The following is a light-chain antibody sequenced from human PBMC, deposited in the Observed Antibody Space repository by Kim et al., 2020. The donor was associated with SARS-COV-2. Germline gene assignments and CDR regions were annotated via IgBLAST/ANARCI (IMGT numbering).Light chain of an antibody. CDR3: SSYTDDSTVI. V-gene: IGLV2-14*03. J-gene: IGLJ2*01. CDR1: SRDVGSYNF. CDR2: DVS. Sequence: GPPITHFCTGTSRDVGSYNFFSWYQQHPGKAPKLMFYDVSTRPSGVSNRFSGSKSGNTASLTISGLQAEDEADYYCSSYTDDSTVIFGGGTQLTVL.